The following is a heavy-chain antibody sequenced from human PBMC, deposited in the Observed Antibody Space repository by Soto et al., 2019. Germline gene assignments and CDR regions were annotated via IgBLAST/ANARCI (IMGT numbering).Heavy chain of an antibody. V-gene: IGHV4-34*01. CDR2: INHSGRV. D-gene: IGHD3-22*01. CDR1: GGSFSGHS. J-gene: IGHJ5*01. Sequence: SATLALTCPVYGGSFSGHSWTWIRQSPGKGLEWIGDINHSGRVNYSPSLKSRGTISLDTSKNQFPLTLSAVTAADTAMYYCSTRAFDTNGYYRFDPWGQGPRVPSPQ. CDR3: STRAFDTNGYYRFDP.